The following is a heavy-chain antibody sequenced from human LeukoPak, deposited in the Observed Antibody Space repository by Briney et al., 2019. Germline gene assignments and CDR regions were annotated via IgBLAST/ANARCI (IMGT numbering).Heavy chain of an antibody. CDR1: GGSISSYY. Sequence: SETLSLTCTVSGGSISSYYWSWVPQPPGKGLEWIGYIYYSGSTNYNPSLKSRVPISVDTSKNQFSLKLSSVTAADTAVYYCATLKTYYYDSSGYQYYYYMDVWGKGTTVTVSS. CDR3: ATLKTYYYDSSGYQYYYYMDV. CDR2: IYYSGST. V-gene: IGHV4-59*01. J-gene: IGHJ6*03. D-gene: IGHD3-22*01.